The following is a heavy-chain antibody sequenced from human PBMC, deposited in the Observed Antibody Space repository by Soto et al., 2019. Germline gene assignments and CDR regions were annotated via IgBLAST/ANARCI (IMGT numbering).Heavy chain of an antibody. Sequence: QVQLQESGPGLVKPSETLSLTCTVSGDSISRYYWSWIRQPPGKGLEWIGYLYYSGSTNYNPSLKSGVTISVDTSKIQFSLKLSSVTAADTAVYYCARGHYDILAGYYYMDVWGKGTTVTVSS. J-gene: IGHJ6*03. CDR2: LYYSGST. D-gene: IGHD3-9*01. CDR3: ARGHYDILAGYYYMDV. V-gene: IGHV4-59*01. CDR1: GDSISRYY.